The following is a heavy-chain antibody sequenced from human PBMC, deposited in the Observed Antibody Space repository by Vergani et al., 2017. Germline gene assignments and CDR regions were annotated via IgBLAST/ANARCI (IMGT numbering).Heavy chain of an antibody. J-gene: IGHJ4*02. D-gene: IGHD2-21*01. Sequence: VQLVESGGGLVKPGGSLRLSCAASGFTFSSYSMNWVRQAPGKGLEWVSSISSSSSYIYYADSVKGRFTISRDNAKNSLYLQMNSLRAEDTAVYYCAGDPPGRLPHFDYWGQGTLVTVSS. CDR3: AGDPPGRLPHFDY. CDR2: ISSSSSYI. CDR1: GFTFSSYS. V-gene: IGHV3-21*01.